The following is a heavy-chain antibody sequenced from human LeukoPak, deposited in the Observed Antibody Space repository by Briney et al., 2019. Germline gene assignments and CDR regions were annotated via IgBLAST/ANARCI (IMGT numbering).Heavy chain of an antibody. CDR1: GFTFSSYA. CDR3: AKEYYYDSSGYPSDAFDI. CDR2: ISGSGGST. Sequence: GGSLRLSCAASGFTFSSYAMSWVRQAPGKGLEWVSAISGSGGSTYYADSVKGRFTISRDNSKNTLYLQMNSLRAEDTAVYYCAKEYYYDSSGYPSDAFDIWGQGTMVTVSS. J-gene: IGHJ3*02. D-gene: IGHD3-22*01. V-gene: IGHV3-23*01.